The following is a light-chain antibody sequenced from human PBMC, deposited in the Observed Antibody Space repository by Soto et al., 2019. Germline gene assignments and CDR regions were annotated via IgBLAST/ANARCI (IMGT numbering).Light chain of an antibody. J-gene: IGKJ2*01. Sequence: DIQLTQSPSFLSASVGGRVTITCRASQGISSYLAWYQQPPGKAPKLLIYGASTLQRGVSSRFSGSGSGTEFTLTISSLQPEYFATYYCQHLNTYPRTFGQGTKLEVK. CDR2: GAS. CDR3: QHLNTYPRT. CDR1: QGISSY. V-gene: IGKV1-9*01.